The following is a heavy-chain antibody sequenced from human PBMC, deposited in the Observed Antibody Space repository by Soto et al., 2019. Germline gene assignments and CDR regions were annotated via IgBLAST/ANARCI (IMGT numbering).Heavy chain of an antibody. V-gene: IGHV3-7*01. CDR2: IKQDGSER. D-gene: IGHD2-15*01. CDR3: ARDRGQTAEVAATTWGVDDAFDI. CDR1: GFTFSTYW. J-gene: IGHJ3*02. Sequence: EVQLAESGGGLVQPGGSLRLSCAASGFTFSTYWMTWVRQAPGKGLEWVANIKQDGSERYYVDSVKGRFTISRDNAKKSLYLQMNSLRAEDTAVYYCARDRGQTAEVAATTWGVDDAFDIWGQGTVVTVSS.